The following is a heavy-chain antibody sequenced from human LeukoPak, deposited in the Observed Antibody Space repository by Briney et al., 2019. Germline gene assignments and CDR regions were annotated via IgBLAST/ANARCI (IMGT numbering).Heavy chain of an antibody. CDR1: GLTFSSYG. CDR3: ARVRAYCSSTSCYALDY. V-gene: IGHV3-33*08. CDR2: IWYDGSNK. J-gene: IGHJ4*02. Sequence: GGSLRLSCAASGLTFSSYGMHWVRQAPGKGLEWVAVIWYDGSNKYYADSVKGRFTISRDNSKNTLYLQMNSLRAEDTAVYYCARVRAYCSSTSCYALDYWGQGTLVTVSS. D-gene: IGHD2-2*01.